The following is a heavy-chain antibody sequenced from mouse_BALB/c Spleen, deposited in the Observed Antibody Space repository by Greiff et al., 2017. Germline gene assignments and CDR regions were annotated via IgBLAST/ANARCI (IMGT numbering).Heavy chain of an antibody. CDR2: IYPGNVNT. CDR1: GYTFTSYY. V-gene: IGHV1S56*01. J-gene: IGHJ4*01. D-gene: IGHD3-3*01. Sequence: VQLQQSGPELVKPGASVRISCKASGYTFTSYYIHWVKQRPGQGLEWIGWIYPGNVNTKYNEKFKGKATLTADKSSSTAYMQLSSLTSEDSAVYFCARGATRNYAMDYWGQGTSVTVSS. CDR3: ARGATRNYAMDY.